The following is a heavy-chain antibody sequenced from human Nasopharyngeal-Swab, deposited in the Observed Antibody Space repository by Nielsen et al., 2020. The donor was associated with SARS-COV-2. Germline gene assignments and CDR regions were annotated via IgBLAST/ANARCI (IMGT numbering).Heavy chain of an antibody. V-gene: IGHV3-33*01. CDR2: IWYDGSNK. J-gene: IGHJ6*02. CDR1: GFTFSSYG. Sequence: GESLKISCAASGFTFSSYGMHWVRQAPGKGLEWVAVIWYDGSNKYYADSVKGRFTISRDNSKNTQYLQMNSLRAEDTAVYYCARAAGDSSLFMSPDGMDVWGQGTTVTVSS. CDR3: ARAAGDSSLFMSPDGMDV. D-gene: IGHD3-22*01.